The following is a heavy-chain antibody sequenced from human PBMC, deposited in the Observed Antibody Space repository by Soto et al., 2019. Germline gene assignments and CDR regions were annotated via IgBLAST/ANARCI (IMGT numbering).Heavy chain of an antibody. D-gene: IGHD2-15*01. CDR1: GFTFSSYA. J-gene: IGHJ4*02. V-gene: IGHV3-23*01. CDR3: AKDDCSGGSCLVSYFDY. CDR2: ISGSGGSA. Sequence: EVQLLESGGGLVQPGGSLRLSCAASGFTFSSYAMSWVRQAPGKGLEWVSAISGSGGSAYYADSVKGRFTISRDNSKNTLYLQMNSLRAEDTAVYYCAKDDCSGGSCLVSYFDYWGQGTLVTVSS.